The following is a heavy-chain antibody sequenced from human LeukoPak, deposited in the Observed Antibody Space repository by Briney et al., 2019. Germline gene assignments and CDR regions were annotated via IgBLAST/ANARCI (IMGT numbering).Heavy chain of an antibody. V-gene: IGHV3-23*01. J-gene: IGHJ6*03. CDR2: ISGSGGST. CDR1: GFTFSSYA. Sequence: GGSLRLSCAASGFTFSSYAMSWVRQAPGKGVEGVSAISGSGGSTYYADSGKGRVTISRDNYKNTVYMQMKRLRGEDTAVYYCAKNGISYDFWSGFSMDVWGKGTTVTVSS. D-gene: IGHD3-3*01. CDR3: AKNGISYDFWSGFSMDV.